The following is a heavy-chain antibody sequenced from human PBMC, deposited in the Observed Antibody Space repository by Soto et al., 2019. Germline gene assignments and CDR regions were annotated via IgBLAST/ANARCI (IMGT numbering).Heavy chain of an antibody. CDR2: INPSGGST. J-gene: IGHJ3*02. V-gene: IGHV1-46*01. CDR3: ARLRWASDAFDI. D-gene: IGHD4-17*01. CDR1: GYSFASYY. Sequence: GXSVKVSCKASGYSFASYYRHWVRQAPGQGLEWMGIINPSGGSTSYAQKFQGRVTMTRDTSTSTVYMELSSLRSEDTAVYYCARLRWASDAFDIWGQGTMVTVSS.